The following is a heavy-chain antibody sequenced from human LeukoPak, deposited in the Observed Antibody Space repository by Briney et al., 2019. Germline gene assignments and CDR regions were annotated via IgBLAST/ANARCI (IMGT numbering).Heavy chain of an antibody. CDR1: GFTFSSYW. J-gene: IGHJ5*02. CDR3: ARSLVVGATYPYH. Sequence: GGSLRLSCAASGFTFSSYWMHWVRQAPGKGLVWVSRINSDGGSTSYTDSVKGRFTISRDNAKNSLYLQLNSLRAEDTAVYYCARSLVVGATYPYHWGQGTLVTVSS. V-gene: IGHV3-74*01. D-gene: IGHD1-26*01. CDR2: INSDGGST.